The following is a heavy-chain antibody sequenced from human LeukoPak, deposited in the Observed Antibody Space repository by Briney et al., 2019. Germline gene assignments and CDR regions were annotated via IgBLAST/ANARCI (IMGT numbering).Heavy chain of an antibody. CDR1: GYTLTELS. V-gene: IGHV1-24*01. Sequence: GASVKVSCKVSGYTLTELSMHWVRQAPGKGLEWMGGFDPEDGETIYAQKFQGRVTMTRNTSISTAYMELSSLRSEDTAVYYCARWFPYYDSRGFDPWGQGTLVTVSS. CDR2: FDPEDGET. CDR3: ARWFPYYDSRGFDP. D-gene: IGHD3-22*01. J-gene: IGHJ5*02.